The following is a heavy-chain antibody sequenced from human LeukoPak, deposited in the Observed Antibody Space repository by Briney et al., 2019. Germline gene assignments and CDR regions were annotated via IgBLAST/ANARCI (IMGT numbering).Heavy chain of an antibody. J-gene: IGHJ5*02. CDR3: ARVTMIVVVNWFDP. CDR2: INHSGST. D-gene: IGHD3-22*01. V-gene: IGHV4-34*01. Sequence: SETLSLTCAAYGGSFSGYYWSWIRQPPGKGLEWIGEINHSGSTNYNSSLKSRVTISVDTSKNQFSLKLSSVTAADTAVYYCARVTMIVVVNWFDPWGQGTLVTVSS. CDR1: GGSFSGYY.